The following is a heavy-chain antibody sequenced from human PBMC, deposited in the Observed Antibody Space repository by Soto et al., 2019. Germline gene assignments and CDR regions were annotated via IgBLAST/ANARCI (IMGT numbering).Heavy chain of an antibody. D-gene: IGHD2-2*03. CDR1: GFTFSDYS. V-gene: IGHV3-11*01. Sequence: QVQLVESGGGLVKPGGSLRLSCAASGFTFSDYSMNWVRQAPGKGLEWVSYISRSGSDIYYADSVKGRFTISRDNAKNSLFLQMNSLRAEDTAVYYCATVGYCSSTRCQTRYSYYGMDVWGQGTTVTGSS. CDR3: ATVGYCSSTRCQTRYSYYGMDV. J-gene: IGHJ6*02. CDR2: ISRSGSDI.